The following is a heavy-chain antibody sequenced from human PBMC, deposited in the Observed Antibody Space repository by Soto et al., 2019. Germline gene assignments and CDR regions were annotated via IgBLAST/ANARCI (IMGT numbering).Heavy chain of an antibody. V-gene: IGHV3-9*01. CDR3: GKDLSPAGLDA. D-gene: IGHD6-19*01. J-gene: IGHJ4*02. Sequence: EVQVEESGGGLVQPGGSLTLSCAVSGPTIDDYAMHWVRQVPGKGLEWVSGIFWRGGGTGYADSVKGRFTISRDCAKNSLALRMNSLTIEDTAVYYCGKDLSPAGLDAWGQGTLVTVSS. CDR1: GPTIDDYA. CDR2: IFWRGGGT.